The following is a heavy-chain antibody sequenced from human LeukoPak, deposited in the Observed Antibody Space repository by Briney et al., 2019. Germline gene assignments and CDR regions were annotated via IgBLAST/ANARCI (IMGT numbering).Heavy chain of an antibody. CDR1: GGSISSGDYY. J-gene: IGHJ4*02. V-gene: IGHV4-30-4*08. CDR3: ARDYYDSSGYRHFDY. Sequence: SETLSLTCTVSGGSISSGDYYWSWIRQPPGKGLEWIGYIYYSGSTYYNPSLKSRVTISVDTSKNQFSLKLSSVTAADTAVYYCARDYYDSSGYRHFDYWGQGTLVTVSP. D-gene: IGHD3-22*01. CDR2: IYYSGST.